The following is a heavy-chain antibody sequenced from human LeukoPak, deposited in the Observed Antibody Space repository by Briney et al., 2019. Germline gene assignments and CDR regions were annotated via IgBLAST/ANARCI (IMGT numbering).Heavy chain of an antibody. CDR1: GGSIRNYY. D-gene: IGHD6-6*01. CDR3: ARVSSAARPPFTFYYMDV. CDR2: ISTSGST. Sequence: SETLSLTCTVSGGSIRNYYWSWIRQPAGKGPEWIGRISTSGSTNYNPSLKSRVTMSVDTSKNQFSLRLSSVTAADTAVYYCARVSSAARPPFTFYYMDVWGKGTTVTVSS. V-gene: IGHV4-4*07. J-gene: IGHJ6*03.